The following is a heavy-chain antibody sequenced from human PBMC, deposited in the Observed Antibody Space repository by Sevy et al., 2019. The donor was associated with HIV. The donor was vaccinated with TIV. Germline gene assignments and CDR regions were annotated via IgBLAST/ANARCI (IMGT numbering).Heavy chain of an antibody. CDR3: AKADSSGYYYLDY. CDR1: GFTFSSYG. J-gene: IGHJ4*02. CDR2: ISYDGSNK. D-gene: IGHD3-22*01. V-gene: IGHV3-30*18. Sequence: GRSLRLSCAASGFTFSSYGMHWVRQAPGKGLEWVAVISYDGSNKYYADSVKGRFTISRDNSKNTLYLQMNSLRAEDTAVYYCAKADSSGYYYLDYWGQGTLVTVSS.